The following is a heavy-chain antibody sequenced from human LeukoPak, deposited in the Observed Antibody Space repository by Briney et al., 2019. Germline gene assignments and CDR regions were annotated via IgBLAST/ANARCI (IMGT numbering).Heavy chain of an antibody. CDR2: IYYSGRT. V-gene: IGHV4-59*01. J-gene: IGHJ3*02. CDR1: GGSISGYY. CDR3: TSQGI. Sequence: SETLSLTCTVSGGSISGYYWSWIRQPPGRGLEWIGYIYYSGRTNYNPSLKGRVTISVDTSKKQFSLKLRSVTAADTAVYYCTSQGIWGQGTMVTVSS.